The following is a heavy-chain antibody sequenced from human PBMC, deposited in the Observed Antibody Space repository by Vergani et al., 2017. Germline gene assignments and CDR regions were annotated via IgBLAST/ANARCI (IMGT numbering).Heavy chain of an antibody. Sequence: EVQLVESGGGLVQPGGSLRLSCAASGFTFSSYSMNWVRQAPGKGLEWVSYINSSSSTIYYADSVKGRFTISRDNAKNSLYLQMNSLRAEDTAVYYCARDLWLPAAIRGGGYYYYYGMDVWGQGTTVTVSS. CDR1: GFTFSSYS. J-gene: IGHJ6*02. D-gene: IGHD2-2*02. CDR3: ARDLWLPAAIRGGGYYYYYGMDV. V-gene: IGHV3-48*01. CDR2: INSSSSTI.